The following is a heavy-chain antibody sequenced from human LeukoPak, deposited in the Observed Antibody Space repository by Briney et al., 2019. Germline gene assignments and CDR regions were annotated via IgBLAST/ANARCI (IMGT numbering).Heavy chain of an antibody. CDR1: GYSISSGYY. CDR3: ARVTYYHDSSLEDY. V-gene: IGHV4-38-2*01. J-gene: IGHJ4*02. Sequence: PSETLSLTCAVSGYSISSGYYWGWIRQPPGKGLEWIGSIYHSGSTYYNPSLKSRVTISVDTSRNQFSLKLSSVTAADTAVYYCARVTYYHDSSLEDYWGQGTLVTVSS. D-gene: IGHD3-22*01. CDR2: IYHSGST.